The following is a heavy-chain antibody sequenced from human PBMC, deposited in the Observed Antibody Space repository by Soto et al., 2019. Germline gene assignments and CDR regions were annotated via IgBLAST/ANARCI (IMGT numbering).Heavy chain of an antibody. Sequence: EVQLVQSGAEVKKPGETLKISCKGSGYSITSYWIGWVRQMPGKGLGGMGSIYPGDSDTRNSPSFQGQVTISADKSISTAFLQRSSLKASDTAMYYCSGRYCTHGVCPPDAFDIWGQGTMVTVSS. CDR1: GYSITSYW. J-gene: IGHJ3*02. CDR3: SGRYCTHGVCPPDAFDI. V-gene: IGHV5-51*01. D-gene: IGHD2-8*01. CDR2: IYPGDSDT.